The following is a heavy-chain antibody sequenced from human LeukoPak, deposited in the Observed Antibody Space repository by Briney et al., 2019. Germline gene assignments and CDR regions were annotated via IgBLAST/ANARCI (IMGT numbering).Heavy chain of an antibody. CDR2: ISGSGGST. Sequence: GGSLRLSCAASGFTFSSYAMDWVRQAPGKGLEWVSGISGSGGSTYYADSAKGRFTISRDNSKNTLYLQMNSLRAKDTAVFFCARAGSSSYYYFDCWGQGTLVTVSS. CDR1: GFTFSSYA. J-gene: IGHJ4*02. D-gene: IGHD6-13*01. CDR3: ARAGSSSYYYFDC. V-gene: IGHV3-23*01.